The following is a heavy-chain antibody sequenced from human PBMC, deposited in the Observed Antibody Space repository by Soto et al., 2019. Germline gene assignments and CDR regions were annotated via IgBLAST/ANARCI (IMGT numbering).Heavy chain of an antibody. CDR2: ISANNGNT. CDR1: GYTFTSYG. D-gene: IGHD5-12*01. Sequence: QVQLVQSGAEVKKPGASVKVSCKASGYTFTSYGISWVRQAPGQGLEWMGWISANNGNTNYAQKLQGRVTMTTDTPTSTGDRALRSLRSDDTAAYYCARDPGGYALDHWGHGTLVTVSS. J-gene: IGHJ4*01. V-gene: IGHV1-18*01. CDR3: ARDPGGYALDH.